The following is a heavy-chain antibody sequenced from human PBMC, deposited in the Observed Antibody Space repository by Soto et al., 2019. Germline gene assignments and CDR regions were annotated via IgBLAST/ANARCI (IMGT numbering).Heavy chain of an antibody. CDR2: IIPIFGTA. CDR1: GGTFSSYA. V-gene: IGHV1-69*13. CDR3: ARDYVAAAGRWFDP. J-gene: IGHJ5*02. D-gene: IGHD6-13*01. Sequence: SVKVSCKASGGTFSSYAISWVRQAPGQGLEWMGGIIPIFGTANYAQKFQGRVTITADESTSTAYMELSSLRSEDTAVYYCARDYVAAAGRWFDPWGQGTLVTVSS.